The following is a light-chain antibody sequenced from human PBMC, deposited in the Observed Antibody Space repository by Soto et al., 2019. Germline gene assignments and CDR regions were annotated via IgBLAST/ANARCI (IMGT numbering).Light chain of an antibody. CDR2: GAS. J-gene: IGKJ4*01. CDR3: QQYSDAPLT. Sequence: EIVLTQSPGTLSLSPGEGATLSCRASQTISRSLLAWYQQKPGQAPRLHISGASSRATGIPDRFSGSGSGTDFTLTISRLEPEDFAVYYCQQYSDAPLTFGGGTKVEIK. CDR1: QTISRSL. V-gene: IGKV3-20*01.